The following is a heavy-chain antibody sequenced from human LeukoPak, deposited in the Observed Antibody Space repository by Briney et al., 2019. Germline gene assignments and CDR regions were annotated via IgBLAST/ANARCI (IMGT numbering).Heavy chain of an antibody. CDR3: ARELYYYDSSGYFDY. Sequence: GASVKVSCKASGGTFSSYAISWVRQAPGQGLEWMGRIIPIFGTANYAQKFQGRVTITTDESTSTAYMELSSLRSEDTAVYYCARELYYYDSSGYFDYWGQGTLVTVSS. D-gene: IGHD3-22*01. J-gene: IGHJ4*02. V-gene: IGHV1-69*05. CDR2: IIPIFGTA. CDR1: GGTFSSYA.